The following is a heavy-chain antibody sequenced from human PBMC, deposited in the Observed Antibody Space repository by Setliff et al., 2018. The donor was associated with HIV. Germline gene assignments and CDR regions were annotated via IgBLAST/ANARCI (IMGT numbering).Heavy chain of an antibody. D-gene: IGHD1-1*01. V-gene: IGHV3-15*01. CDR1: GFTFSNAW. Sequence: GGSLRLSCAASGFTFSNAWMSWVRQAPGKGLEWVGRIKSRSSGETTNYADSAKGRFTISRDNSQNTLYLQMNSLKTEDTAVYYCARSTGDRLDYWGQGTLVTVSS. CDR3: ARSTGDRLDY. CDR2: IKSRSSGETT. J-gene: IGHJ4*02.